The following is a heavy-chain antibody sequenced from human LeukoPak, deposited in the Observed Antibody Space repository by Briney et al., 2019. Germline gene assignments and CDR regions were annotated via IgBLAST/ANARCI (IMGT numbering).Heavy chain of an antibody. CDR1: GFTFSSYA. CDR3: ARDVLGVDY. J-gene: IGHJ4*02. D-gene: IGHD2-8*01. Sequence: GGSLRLSCAASGFTFSSYAMHWVRQAPGKGLEWVAVIPYDGSNKYYADSVKGRFTISRDNSKNTLYLQMNSLRAEDTAVYYCARDVLGVDYWGQGTLVTVSS. V-gene: IGHV3-30-3*01. CDR2: IPYDGSNK.